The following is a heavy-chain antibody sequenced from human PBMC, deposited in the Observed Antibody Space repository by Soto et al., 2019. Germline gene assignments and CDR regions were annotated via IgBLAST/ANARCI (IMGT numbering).Heavy chain of an antibody. Sequence: PSETLSLTCTVSGGSISNSNFYWGWIRQPPGKGLEWIGRISYSGSTYYNLSLKSRVTLSVDTSKNQFSLRLTSVTAADTAVYYCARQSKIFGVVIENYYYYMDVWGKGTTVTVSS. J-gene: IGHJ6*03. CDR3: ARQSKIFGVVIENYYYYMDV. CDR2: ISYSGST. CDR1: GGSISNSNFY. V-gene: IGHV4-39*01. D-gene: IGHD3-3*01.